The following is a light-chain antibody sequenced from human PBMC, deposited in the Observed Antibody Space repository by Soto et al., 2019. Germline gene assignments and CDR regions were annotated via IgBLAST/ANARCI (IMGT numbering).Light chain of an antibody. J-gene: IGKJ4*01. Sequence: IVMTQSPATLSVSPGERATLSCRASQSVSSNLAWYQQKPGQAPRLLIYGASTRATGIPARFSGSGSGTEFTLTISSLQSEDVAVYYCQQYFNTPLTFGGGTKVDIK. CDR3: QQYFNTPLT. CDR2: GAS. V-gene: IGKV3-15*01. CDR1: QSVSSN.